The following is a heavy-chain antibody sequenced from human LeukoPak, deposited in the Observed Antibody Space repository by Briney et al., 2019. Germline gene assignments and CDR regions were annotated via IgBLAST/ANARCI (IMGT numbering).Heavy chain of an antibody. Sequence: GGSLRLSCVGSGFSYGTYWMTWFRQAPGKGLEWVANIKQDGSQKNYVDSVKGRFTISRDNAKNSLYLQMNSLRAEDTAVYYCARDQIDSGYDPIWGQGTMVTVSS. J-gene: IGHJ3*02. CDR1: GFSYGTYW. D-gene: IGHD5-12*01. V-gene: IGHV3-7*01. CDR2: IKQDGSQK. CDR3: ARDQIDSGYDPI.